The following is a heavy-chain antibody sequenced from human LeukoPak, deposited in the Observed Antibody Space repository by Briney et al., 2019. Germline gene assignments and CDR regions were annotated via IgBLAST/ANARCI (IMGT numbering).Heavy chain of an antibody. Sequence: GASVRVSCKASGYTFTGYYMHWVRQAPGQGLEWMGWINPNSGGTNYAQKFQGRVTMTRDTSISTAYMELSRLRSDDTAVYYCARDGFWSGYYVGGNYYYYMDVWGKGTTVTVSS. CDR1: GYTFTGYY. J-gene: IGHJ6*03. D-gene: IGHD3-3*01. V-gene: IGHV1-2*02. CDR3: ARDGFWSGYYVGGNYYYYMDV. CDR2: INPNSGGT.